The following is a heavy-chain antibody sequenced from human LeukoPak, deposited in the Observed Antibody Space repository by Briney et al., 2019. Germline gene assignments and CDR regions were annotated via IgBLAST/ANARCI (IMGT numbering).Heavy chain of an antibody. CDR3: ATVGRNNWFDL. V-gene: IGHV3-53*01. CDR2: IYSGGSI. Sequence: GGSLRLSCAASRFTVSSKHMGWVRQAPGKGLDWVLSIYSGGSIYFADSVKGRFTISRDNSENTLYLQMNSLRAEDTALYYCATVGRNNWFDLWGQGTPVTVSS. J-gene: IGHJ5*02. CDR1: RFTVSSKH.